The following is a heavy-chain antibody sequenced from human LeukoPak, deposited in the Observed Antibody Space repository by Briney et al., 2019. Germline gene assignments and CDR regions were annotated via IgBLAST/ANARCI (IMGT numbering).Heavy chain of an antibody. CDR1: GGSISSYY. Sequence: PSETLSLTCTVSGGSISSYYWSWIRQPPGKGLEWIGYIYYSGSTNYNPSLKSRVTISVDTSKNQFSLKLSSVTAADTAVYYCARVGYDSSGYYGGGVAFDIWGQGTMVTVSS. D-gene: IGHD3-22*01. V-gene: IGHV4-59*01. J-gene: IGHJ3*02. CDR3: ARVGYDSSGYYGGGVAFDI. CDR2: IYYSGST.